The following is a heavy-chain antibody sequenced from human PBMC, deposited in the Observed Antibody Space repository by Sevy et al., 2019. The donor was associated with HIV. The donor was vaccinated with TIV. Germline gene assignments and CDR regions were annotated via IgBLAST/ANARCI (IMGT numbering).Heavy chain of an antibody. V-gene: IGHV4-31*03. CDR2: IYYTGPT. J-gene: IGHJ4*02. CDR1: GGSISSGGYY. CDR3: ARKLGGYSFGRHTEGSFDY. Sequence: SETLSLTCSVSGGSISSGGYYWSWIRQHAGKCLEWLGDIYYTGPTYYNPSLKSRVTISIDTSKNQFSLKLGSVTAADTAVYYCARKLGGYSFGRHTEGSFDYWGQGTLVTVSS. D-gene: IGHD5-18*01.